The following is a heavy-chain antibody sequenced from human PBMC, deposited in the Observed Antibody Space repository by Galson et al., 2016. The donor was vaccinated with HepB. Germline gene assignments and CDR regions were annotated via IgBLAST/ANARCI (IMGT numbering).Heavy chain of an antibody. CDR1: AFTRHA. CDR3: VAAPGGGRYFHH. CDR2: ISGSGVTT. J-gene: IGHJ1*01. D-gene: IGHD6-13*01. Sequence: SLRLSCAASAFTRHAMSWVRQAPGKGLEWVSEISGSGVTTYYAGSVKGRFTISRDNSKNTVFLQMSSLRVEDTAVYHCVAAPGGGRYFHHWGQGTLVTVSS. V-gene: IGHV3-23*01.